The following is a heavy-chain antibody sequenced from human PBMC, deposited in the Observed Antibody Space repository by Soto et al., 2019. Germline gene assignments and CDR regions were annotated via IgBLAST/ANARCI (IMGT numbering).Heavy chain of an antibody. Sequence: QVQLVESGGGVVQPGRSLRLSCAASGFTFSSYGMHWVRQAPGKGLEWVAVISYDGSNKYYADSVKGRFTISRDNSKNTLYLQMNSLRAEDTAVYYCAKDLITFGPQVSYGMDVWGQGTTVTVSS. D-gene: IGHD3-16*01. CDR2: ISYDGSNK. V-gene: IGHV3-30*18. CDR1: GFTFSSYG. J-gene: IGHJ6*02. CDR3: AKDLITFGPQVSYGMDV.